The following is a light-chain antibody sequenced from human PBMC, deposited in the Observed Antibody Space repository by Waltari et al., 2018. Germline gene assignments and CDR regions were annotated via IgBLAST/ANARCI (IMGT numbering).Light chain of an antibody. V-gene: IGKV1-5*03. CDR3: QQYNSYSLLT. CDR1: QSIINW. Sequence: DLQMTQSPSTLAASVGDRMITTCLASQSIINWLCWYQQKPGKAPNLLIYKAFTLETGVPSRFSGSGSGTVFTLTISSLQPDDFATYYCQQYNSYSLLTFGGGTKVEIE. CDR2: KAF. J-gene: IGKJ4*01.